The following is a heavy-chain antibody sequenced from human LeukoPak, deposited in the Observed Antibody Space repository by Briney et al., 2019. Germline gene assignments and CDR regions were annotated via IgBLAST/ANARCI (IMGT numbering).Heavy chain of an antibody. D-gene: IGHD2-2*01. CDR1: GFTFSTYS. V-gene: IGHV3-21*06. J-gene: IGHJ6*03. CDR2: ISSSSSYI. Sequence: GGSLRLSCAASGFTFSTYSMNWVRQAPGKGLEWVSSISSSSSYIYYADSVKGRFTISRDNAKNSVYLQMNSLRAEDTALYYCARETCTTCYTYSYYYYMDVWGKGTTVTVSS. CDR3: ARETCTTCYTYSYYYYMDV.